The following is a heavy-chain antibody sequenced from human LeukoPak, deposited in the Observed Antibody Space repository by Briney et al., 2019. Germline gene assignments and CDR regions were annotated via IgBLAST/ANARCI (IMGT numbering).Heavy chain of an antibody. V-gene: IGHV3-15*01. D-gene: IGHD3-10*01. CDR1: GFTFTNAW. J-gene: IGHJ4*02. CDR3: TTDLGTYYHGSQRLIPIDY. Sequence: GGSLRLSCVDSGFTFTNAWRSWVRQAPGEGLEWIGRIKSKTDGETTNYAEPVRGRFTISRDDSKSAVYLQMNSLKIEDTAVYYCTTDLGTYYHGSQRLIPIDYWGQGTLVTVSS. CDR2: IKSKTDGETT.